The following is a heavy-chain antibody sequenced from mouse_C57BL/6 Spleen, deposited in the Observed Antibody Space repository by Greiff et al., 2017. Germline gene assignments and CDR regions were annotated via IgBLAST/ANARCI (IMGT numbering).Heavy chain of an antibody. V-gene: IGHV3-6*01. D-gene: IGHD1-1*01. CDR2: ISYDGSN. CDR1: GYSITSGYY. CDR3: ARITTVGWYFDV. J-gene: IGHJ1*03. Sequence: EVKLQESGPGLVKPSQSLSLTCSVTGYSITSGYYWNWIRQFPGNKLEWMGYISYDGSNNYNPSLKNRISITRDTSKNQFFLKLNSVTTEDTATYYCARITTVGWYFDVWGTGTTVTVSS.